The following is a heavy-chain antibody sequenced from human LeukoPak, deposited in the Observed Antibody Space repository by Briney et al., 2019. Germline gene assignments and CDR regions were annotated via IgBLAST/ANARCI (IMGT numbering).Heavy chain of an antibody. CDR3: ARDRHGDYLYDY. CDR2: IIPIFCTA. Sequence: SVKVSCKASGGTFSSYAISWVRQAPGQGLEWMGGIIPIFCTANYAQKFQGRVTITADKSTSTAYMELSSLRSEDTAVYYCARDRHGDYLYDYWGQGTLVTVSS. CDR1: GGTFSSYA. V-gene: IGHV1-69*06. D-gene: IGHD4-17*01. J-gene: IGHJ4*02.